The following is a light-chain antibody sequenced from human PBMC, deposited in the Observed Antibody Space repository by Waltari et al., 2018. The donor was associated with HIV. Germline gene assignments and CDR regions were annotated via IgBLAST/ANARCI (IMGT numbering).Light chain of an antibody. V-gene: IGLV1-51*01. CDR3: GTWDSSLSVWV. CDR2: DNN. J-gene: IGLJ3*02. CDR1: SSNIGSYY. Sequence: QSVLTQPPSVSAAPGQKITISCSGSSSNIGSYYVSWYQHLPGAAPNLLIHDNNQRPSGIHARSSASKSGPSATRDITGRQTGDEADYYCGTWDSSLSVWVFGGGTKLTVL.